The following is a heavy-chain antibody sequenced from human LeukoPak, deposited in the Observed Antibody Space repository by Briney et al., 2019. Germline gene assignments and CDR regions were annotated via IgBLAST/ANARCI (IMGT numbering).Heavy chain of an antibody. Sequence: PGGSLRLSCAASGFTFSSYEMNWVRQAPGKGLEWVSYISSSGSTIYYADSVKGRFTISRDNAKNSLYLQMNSLRAEDTAVYYCARGALGYSYGYYCFDYWGQGTLVTVSS. D-gene: IGHD5-18*01. CDR3: ARGALGYSYGYYCFDY. CDR1: GFTFSSYE. CDR2: ISSSGSTI. V-gene: IGHV3-48*03. J-gene: IGHJ4*02.